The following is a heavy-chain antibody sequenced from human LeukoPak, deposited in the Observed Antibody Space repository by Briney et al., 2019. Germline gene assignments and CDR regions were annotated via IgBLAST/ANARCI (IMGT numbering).Heavy chain of an antibody. CDR2: IYYSGST. D-gene: IGHD5-24*01. Sequence: SETLSLTCTVSGGSISSYYWSWIRQPPGKGLEWIEYIYYSGSTNYNPSLKSRVTISVDTSKNQFSLKLSSVTAADTAVYYCARESGAGYNSYYYYGMDVWGQGTTVTVSS. CDR1: GGSISSYY. J-gene: IGHJ6*02. CDR3: ARESGAGYNSYYYYGMDV. V-gene: IGHV4-59*01.